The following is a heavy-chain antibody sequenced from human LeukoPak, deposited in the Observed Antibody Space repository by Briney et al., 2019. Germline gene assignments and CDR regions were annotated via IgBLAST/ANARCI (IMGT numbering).Heavy chain of an antibody. CDR3: ARDKIVGGMDV. V-gene: IGHV3-30-3*01. CDR2: ISYDGSNK. J-gene: IGHJ6*02. CDR1: GFTFSSYA. D-gene: IGHD2/OR15-2a*01. Sequence: GGSLRLSCAASGFTFSSYAMHWVRQAPGKGLEWVAVISYDGSNKYYADSVKGRFTISRDNSKNTLYLQMNSLRAEDTAVYYCARDKIVGGMDVWGQGTTVTVSS.